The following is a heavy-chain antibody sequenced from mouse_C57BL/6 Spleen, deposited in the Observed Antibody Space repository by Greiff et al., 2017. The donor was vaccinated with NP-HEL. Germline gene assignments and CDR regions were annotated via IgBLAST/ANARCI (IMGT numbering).Heavy chain of an antibody. Sequence: EVQLQESGGGLVKPGGSLKLSCAASGFTFSDYGMHWVRQAPEKGLEWVAYISSGSSTIYYADTVKGRFTISRDNAKNTLFLQMTSLRSEDTAMYYCARNDDYDVDYWGQGTSVTVSS. CDR1: GFTFSDYG. V-gene: IGHV5-17*01. CDR3: ARNDDYDVDY. J-gene: IGHJ4*01. D-gene: IGHD2-4*01. CDR2: ISSGSSTI.